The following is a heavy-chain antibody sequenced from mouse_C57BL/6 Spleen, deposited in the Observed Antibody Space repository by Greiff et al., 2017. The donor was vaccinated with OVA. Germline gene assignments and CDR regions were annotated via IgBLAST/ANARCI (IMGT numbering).Heavy chain of an antibody. V-gene: IGHV1-61*01. J-gene: IGHJ3*01. CDR3: ARREDGYYGGFAY. Sequence: VKLQQPGAELVRPGSSVKLSCKASGYTFTSYWMDWVKQRPGQGLEWIGNIYPSDSETHYNQKFTDKATLTVDKSSSTAYMQLSSLTSEDSAVYYCARREDGYYGGFAYWGQGTLVTVSA. CDR2: IYPSDSET. CDR1: GYTFTSYW. D-gene: IGHD2-3*01.